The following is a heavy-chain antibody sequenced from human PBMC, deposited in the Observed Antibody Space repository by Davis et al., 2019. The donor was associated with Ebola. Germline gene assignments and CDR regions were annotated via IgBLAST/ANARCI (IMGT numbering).Heavy chain of an antibody. V-gene: IGHV4-39*07. J-gene: IGHJ5*02. CDR1: GGSMSSGTYY. CDR3: ARFNSWGYSWFDP. Sequence: SETLSLTCSVSGGSMSSGTYYWGWVRQPPGKGLEWIGSIYYNGRTYYNSSLEGRVTISLDTSKNQFSLKLTSVTDADTAVYYCARFNSWGYSWFDPWGQGTLVTVSS. CDR2: IYYNGRT. D-gene: IGHD3-16*01.